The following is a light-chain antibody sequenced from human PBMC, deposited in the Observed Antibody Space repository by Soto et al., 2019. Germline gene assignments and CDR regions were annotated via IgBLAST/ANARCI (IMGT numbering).Light chain of an antibody. Sequence: QSALTQPASVSGSPGQSITISCTGTSSDVGGYNYVSWYQQHPGKAPKLMIYEVSNRPSGVSNRFSGSKSGNTASLTISGLQAEVEADYYFSSYTSRSTPWVFGGGTKLTVL. CDR1: SSDVGGYNY. CDR3: SSYTSRSTPWV. V-gene: IGLV2-14*01. CDR2: EVS. J-gene: IGLJ3*02.